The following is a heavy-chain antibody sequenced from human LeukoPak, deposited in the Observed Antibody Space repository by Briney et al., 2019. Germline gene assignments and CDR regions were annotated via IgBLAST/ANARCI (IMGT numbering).Heavy chain of an antibody. D-gene: IGHD3-10*01. CDR3: ARERQDTIVHSGAFDI. Sequence: PGGSLRLSCGASGFTLGTYIMHWVRRAPGKGLQWVAAVASDGSQTFYIESVRGRFTISRDNSKNTLYLQMSTLRAEDTAVYFCARERQDTIVHSGAFDIWGQGTMVTVSS. J-gene: IGHJ3*02. CDR2: VASDGSQT. V-gene: IGHV3-30-3*01. CDR1: GFTLGTYI.